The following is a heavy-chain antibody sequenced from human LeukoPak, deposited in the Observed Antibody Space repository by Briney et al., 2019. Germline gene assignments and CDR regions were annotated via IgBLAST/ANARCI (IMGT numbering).Heavy chain of an antibody. CDR1: GGSISTDY. CDR3: ARLNKYYDYLWGSYRPNWFDP. J-gene: IGHJ5*02. V-gene: IGHV4-59*08. D-gene: IGHD3-16*02. CDR2: INNIGGT. Sequence: SETLSLTCTVSGGSISTDYWSWIRQPPGKGLEWIGYINNIGGTNYNHSLKSRVTISVDTSKNQFSLRLSSVTAADTAVYYCARLNKYYDYLWGSYRPNWFDPWGQGTLVTVSP.